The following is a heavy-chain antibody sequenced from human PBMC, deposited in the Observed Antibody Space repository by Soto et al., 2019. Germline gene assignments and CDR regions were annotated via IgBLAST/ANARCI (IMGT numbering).Heavy chain of an antibody. J-gene: IGHJ4*02. CDR2: SRNKATSYTT. CDR1: GFTFSDHY. CDR3: ASASWN. D-gene: IGHD1-1*01. V-gene: IGHV3-72*01. Sequence: EVQLVESGGGLVQPGGSLRLSCAASGFTFSDHYMDWVRQAPGKGLEWVGRSRNKATSYTTEYAASVKGRFTISRDDSKNSLYLQMNSRKTEDTAVYYCASASWNWGQGTLVTVSS.